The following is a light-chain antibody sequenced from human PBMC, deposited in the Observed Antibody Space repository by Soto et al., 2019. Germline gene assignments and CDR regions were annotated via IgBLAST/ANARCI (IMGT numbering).Light chain of an antibody. CDR1: QSVSSY. V-gene: IGKV3-11*01. Sequence: EIVLTQSPATLSLSPGERATLSCRASQSVSSYLAWYQQKPGQAPRLLIYDASNRATGIPARFSGSGSGTDFNLTISSLEPEDFAVYYCQQRSNWPRTFGRGTKGDIK. CDR3: QQRSNWPRT. CDR2: DAS. J-gene: IGKJ3*01.